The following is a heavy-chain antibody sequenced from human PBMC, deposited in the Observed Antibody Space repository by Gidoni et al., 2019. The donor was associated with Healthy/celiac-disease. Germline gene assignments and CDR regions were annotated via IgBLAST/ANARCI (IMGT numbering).Heavy chain of an antibody. V-gene: IGHV3-21*01. CDR3: ARDSYSLPIFQH. CDR1: GFTFSSYS. D-gene: IGHD6-13*01. Sequence: VNLVGLGGGLVSLGGPCSLPVPALGFTFSSYSMNWVRQAPGKGLEWFSSSSSSSSYIYYADSVKGRFTISRDNAKNSLYLQMNSRRAEDTAVYCCARDSYSLPIFQHWGQGTLVTVSS. J-gene: IGHJ1*01. CDR2: SSSSSSYI.